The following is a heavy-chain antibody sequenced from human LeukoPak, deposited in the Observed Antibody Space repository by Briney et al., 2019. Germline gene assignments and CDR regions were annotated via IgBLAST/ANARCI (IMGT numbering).Heavy chain of an antibody. Sequence: SETLSLTCTVSGGSISSYYWSWIRQPPGKGLEWIGYIYYSGSTSYNPSLKSRVTISVDTSKNQFSLKLSSVTAADTAVYYCARALVPAAHFDYWGQGTLVTVSS. CDR1: GGSISSYY. D-gene: IGHD2-2*01. J-gene: IGHJ4*02. CDR2: IYYSGST. V-gene: IGHV4-59*01. CDR3: ARALVPAAHFDY.